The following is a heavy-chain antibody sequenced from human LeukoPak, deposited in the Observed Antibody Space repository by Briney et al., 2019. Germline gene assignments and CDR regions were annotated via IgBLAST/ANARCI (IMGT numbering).Heavy chain of an antibody. V-gene: IGHV3-30-3*01. CDR3: ARDTNWNFDY. CDR2: ISYDGSNK. J-gene: IGHJ4*02. CDR1: GFTFSSYA. D-gene: IGHD1-1*01. Sequence: GRSLRLSCAASGFTFSSYAMHWVRQAPGKGLEWVAFISYDGSNKYYADSVKGRFTITRDNSKNTRYLQMNSLRAEDTAVYYCARDTNWNFDYWGQGTLVTVSS.